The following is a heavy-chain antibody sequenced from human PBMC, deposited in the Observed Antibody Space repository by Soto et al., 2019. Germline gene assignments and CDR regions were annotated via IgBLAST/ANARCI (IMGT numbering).Heavy chain of an antibody. J-gene: IGHJ3*02. CDR1: GGSISSGGYY. D-gene: IGHD3-22*01. CDR2: IYYSGST. V-gene: IGHV4-61*08. CDR3: ARGLISGYYLYDAFDI. Sequence: PLETLSLTCTFSGGSISSGGYYWSWIRQPPGKGLEWIGYIYYSGSTNYNPSLKSRVTISVDTSKNQFSLKLSSVTAADTAVYYCARGLISGYYLYDAFDIWGQGTMVTVSS.